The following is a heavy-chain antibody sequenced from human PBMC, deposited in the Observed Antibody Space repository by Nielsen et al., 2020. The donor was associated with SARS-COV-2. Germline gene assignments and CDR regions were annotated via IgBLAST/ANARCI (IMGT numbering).Heavy chain of an antibody. Sequence: GESLKISCAASGFTFSSYAMSWVRQAPGKGLEWVSTISGSGGSTYYADSVKGRFTISRDNSKNTLYLQMNSLRAEDTAVYYCAKVGSSGNAFDIWGQGTMVTVSS. V-gene: IGHV3-23*01. J-gene: IGHJ3*02. CDR1: GFTFSSYA. CDR3: AKVGSSGNAFDI. CDR2: ISGSGGST. D-gene: IGHD6-19*01.